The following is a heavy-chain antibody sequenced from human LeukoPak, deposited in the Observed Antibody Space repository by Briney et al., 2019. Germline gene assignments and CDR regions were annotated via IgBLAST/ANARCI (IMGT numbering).Heavy chain of an antibody. Sequence: SETLSLTCAVYGGSFSGYYWSWIRQPPGKGLEWIGEINHSGSTNYNPSLKSRVTISVDTSKNQFSLKLSSVTAADTAVYYCARYTVTSSNDYWGQGTLVTVSS. V-gene: IGHV4-34*01. CDR3: ARYTVTSSNDY. D-gene: IGHD4-17*01. J-gene: IGHJ4*02. CDR1: GGSFSGYY. CDR2: INHSGST.